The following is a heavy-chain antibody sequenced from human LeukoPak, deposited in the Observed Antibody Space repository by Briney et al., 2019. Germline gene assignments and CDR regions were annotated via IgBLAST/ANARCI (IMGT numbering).Heavy chain of an antibody. Sequence: PSETLSLTCSVSGGSISSSSNYWGWIRQPPGKGLEWIGSIYHSGDTYYNPSLRSRVIISVDTSKHQFSLKLTSVTAADTAVYYCARGTGDPQRFDPWGQGTLVTVSS. D-gene: IGHD4-17*01. CDR1: GGSISSSSNY. J-gene: IGHJ5*02. CDR2: IYHSGDT. V-gene: IGHV4-39*01. CDR3: ARGTGDPQRFDP.